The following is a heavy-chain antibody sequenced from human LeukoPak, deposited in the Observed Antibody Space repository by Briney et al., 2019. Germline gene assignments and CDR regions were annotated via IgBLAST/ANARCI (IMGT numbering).Heavy chain of an antibody. D-gene: IGHD3-22*01. Sequence: PSETLSLTCTVSGGSISSYYWSWIRQPPGKGLEWIGYIYYSGSTNYNPSLKSRVTISVVTSKNQFSLKLSSVTAADTAVYYCASVKYYYDSSGYPGWFDPWGQGTLVTVSS. J-gene: IGHJ5*02. V-gene: IGHV4-59*01. CDR1: GGSISSYY. CDR3: ASVKYYYDSSGYPGWFDP. CDR2: IYYSGST.